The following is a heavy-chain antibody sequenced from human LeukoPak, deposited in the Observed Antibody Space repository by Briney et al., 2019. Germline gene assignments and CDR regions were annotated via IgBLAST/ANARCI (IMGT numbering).Heavy chain of an antibody. D-gene: IGHD6-13*01. CDR1: GFTFSSYA. CDR3: AKERISPAGTYDY. J-gene: IGHJ4*02. V-gene: IGHV3-30*04. Sequence: GGSLRLSCAASGFTFSSYAMHWVRQAPGKGLEWVAIISFDGGNKDYADSIKGRFTVSRDNSKNTLYLQMNSLRTEDTAVYFCAKERISPAGTYDYWGQGTLVTVSS. CDR2: ISFDGGNK.